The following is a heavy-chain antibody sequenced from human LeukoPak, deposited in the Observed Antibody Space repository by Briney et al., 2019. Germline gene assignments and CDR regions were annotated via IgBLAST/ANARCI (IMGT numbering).Heavy chain of an antibody. CDR2: INQDGSEK. J-gene: IGHJ4*02. D-gene: IGHD2-2*01. V-gene: IGHV3-7*01. Sequence: PGGSLRLSCGASGFTFDDYWMSWVRQAPGQGLEWVANINQDGSEKYYLDSAKGRFTISRDNARNSLYLQVNSLRAGDTAVYYCARGGTSGYSSTRHFWGGNYYFDYWGQGSLVTVSS. CDR3: ARGGTSGYSSTRHFWGGNYYFDY. CDR1: GFTFDDYW.